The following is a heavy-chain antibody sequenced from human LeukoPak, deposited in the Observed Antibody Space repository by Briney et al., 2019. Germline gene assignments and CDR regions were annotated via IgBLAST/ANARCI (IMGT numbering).Heavy chain of an antibody. J-gene: IGHJ4*02. D-gene: IGHD3-22*01. V-gene: IGHV1-24*01. CDR1: GYTLTELS. CDR3: ATDPLAVYYDSSGYYNY. Sequence: GASVKVSCKVSGYTLTELSMHWVRQAPGKGLEWMGGFDPEDGETIYAQKFQGRVTMTEDTSTDTAYMELSSLRPEDTAVYYCATDPLAVYYDSSGYYNYWGQGTLVTVSS. CDR2: FDPEDGET.